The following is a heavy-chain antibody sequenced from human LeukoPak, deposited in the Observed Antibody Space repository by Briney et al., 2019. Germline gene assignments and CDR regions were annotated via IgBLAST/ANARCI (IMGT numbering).Heavy chain of an antibody. D-gene: IGHD2-21*02. Sequence: GGSLRLSCAASGFTFSSYSMNWVRQAPGKGLEWVSSISSSSSYIYYADSVKGRFTISRDNAKNSLYLQMNSLRAEDAAVYYCARAYCGGDCYRYRHFDYWGQGTLVTVSS. V-gene: IGHV3-21*01. CDR2: ISSSSSYI. J-gene: IGHJ4*02. CDR3: ARAYCGGDCYRYRHFDY. CDR1: GFTFSSYS.